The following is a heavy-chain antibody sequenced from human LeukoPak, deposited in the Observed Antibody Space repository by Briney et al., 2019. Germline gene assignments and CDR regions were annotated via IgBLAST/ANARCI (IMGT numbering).Heavy chain of an antibody. CDR2: INHSGST. CDR3: ARGQVDGYNSPTHY. D-gene: IGHD5-24*01. Sequence: SETLSLTCAVYGGSLSGYYWSWIRQPPGKGLEWIGEINHSGSTNYNPSLKSRVTISVDTSKNQFSLKLSSVTAADTAVYYCARGQVDGYNSPTHYWGQGTLVTVSS. V-gene: IGHV4-34*01. CDR1: GGSLSGYY. J-gene: IGHJ4*02.